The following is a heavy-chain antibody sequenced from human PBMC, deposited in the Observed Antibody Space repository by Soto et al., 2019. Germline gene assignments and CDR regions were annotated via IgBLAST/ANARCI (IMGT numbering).Heavy chain of an antibody. CDR2: IYHSGST. J-gene: IGHJ4*02. D-gene: IGHD6-19*01. CDR1: GGSISSGGYS. Sequence: QLQLQESGSGLVKPSQTLSLTCAVSGGSISSGGYSWSWIRQPPGNGLEWIGYIYHSGSTYYNPSLKSRVTISVDRSKNQFSLTLSSVTAADTAVYYCARAGGLGAVAVDYWGQGTLVTVSS. V-gene: IGHV4-30-2*01. CDR3: ARAGGLGAVAVDY.